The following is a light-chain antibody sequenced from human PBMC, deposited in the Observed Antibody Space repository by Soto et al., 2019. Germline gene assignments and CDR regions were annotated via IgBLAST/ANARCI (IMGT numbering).Light chain of an antibody. J-gene: IGKJ4*01. CDR1: QSISSSK. CDR3: QQYGSSPLT. V-gene: IGKV3-20*01. Sequence: ESVLTQSPATLSLSTGESATLSCGASQSISSSKLAWYQQKLGQAPRVLIYGASTRATGIPARFSGSGSGTDFTLTISRLESEDFAVYHCQQYGSSPLTFGGGTKVDIK. CDR2: GAS.